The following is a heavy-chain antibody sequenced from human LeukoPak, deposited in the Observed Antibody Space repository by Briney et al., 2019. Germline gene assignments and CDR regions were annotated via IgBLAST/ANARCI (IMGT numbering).Heavy chain of an antibody. D-gene: IGHD1-26*01. CDR2: INSDGSAT. CDR1: GFTFSSKW. CDR3: AKTGATYYYYMDV. J-gene: IGHJ6*03. Sequence: GGSLRLSCAASGFTFSSKWMHWVRQAPGKGLVWVSRINSDGSATSYADSVKGRFTISRDNAKNTLYLQMNSLRAEDTAVYYCAKTGATYYYYMDVWGKGTTVTVSS. V-gene: IGHV3-74*01.